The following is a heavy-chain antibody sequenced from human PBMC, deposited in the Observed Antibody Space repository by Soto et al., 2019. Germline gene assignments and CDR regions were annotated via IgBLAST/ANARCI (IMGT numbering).Heavy chain of an antibody. CDR1: GGSISSGGYY. CDR3: ASLAAPSRYYYYGMDV. D-gene: IGHD6-13*01. V-gene: IGHV4-31*03. CDR2: IYYSGST. Sequence: PSETLSLTCTVSGGSISSGGYYWSWIRQHPGKGLEWIGYIYYSGSTYYNPSLKSRVTISVDTSKNQFSLKLSSVTAADTAVYYCASLAAPSRYYYYGMDVWGQGTTVPVSS. J-gene: IGHJ6*02.